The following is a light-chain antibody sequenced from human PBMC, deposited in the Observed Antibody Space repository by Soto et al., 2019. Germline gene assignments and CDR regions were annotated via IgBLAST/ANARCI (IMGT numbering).Light chain of an antibody. V-gene: IGLV1-40*01. CDR2: GNS. CDR3: QSYDNSLSGFYV. J-gene: IGLJ1*01. CDR1: NSNIGTGYD. Sequence: QSVLTQPPSVSGAPGQRVTISCTGSNSNIGTGYDVHWYQQLPGTAPKLLIYGNSNRPSGVPDRFSGSKSGTSASLAITGLQAEDEADYYCQSYDNSLSGFYVFGAGTKV.